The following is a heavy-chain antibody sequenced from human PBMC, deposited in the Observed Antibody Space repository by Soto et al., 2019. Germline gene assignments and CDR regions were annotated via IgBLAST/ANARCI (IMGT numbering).Heavy chain of an antibody. CDR3: ARDFSYYDFWSGYYTGGDYYYGMDV. CDR1: GFTFSSYA. J-gene: IGHJ6*02. D-gene: IGHD3-3*01. Sequence: GGSLRLSCAASGFTFSSYAMHWVRQAPGKGLEWVAVISYDGHNKYYGDSVKGRFTISRDNSKNTLYLQMNSLRAEDTAVYYCARDFSYYDFWSGYYTGGDYYYGMDVWGQGTTVTVSS. V-gene: IGHV3-30*03. CDR2: ISYDGHNK.